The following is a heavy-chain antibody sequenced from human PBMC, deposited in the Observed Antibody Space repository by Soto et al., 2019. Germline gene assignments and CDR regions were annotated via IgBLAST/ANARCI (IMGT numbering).Heavy chain of an antibody. V-gene: IGHV3-23*01. Sequence: DVQLLESGGGLIQPGGSLRPSCAASGFTFNNHAMAWVRQAPGKGLEWVSSIGHSGYSINYGDSVKGRFTISRDNSKNMLFLEMNGLRAEDTAVYYCARSDDKDILTGCYNWGQGALVTVSS. CDR2: IGHSGYSI. J-gene: IGHJ4*02. CDR3: ARSDDKDILTGCYN. D-gene: IGHD3-9*01. CDR1: GFTFNNHA.